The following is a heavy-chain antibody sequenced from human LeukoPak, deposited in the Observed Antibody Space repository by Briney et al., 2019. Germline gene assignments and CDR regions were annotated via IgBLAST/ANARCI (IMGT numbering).Heavy chain of an antibody. D-gene: IGHD3-10*01. J-gene: IGHJ6*03. Sequence: SETLPLTCTVSGGSISGYYWSWIRQPPGKGLEWIGYIFYSGSTSYNPSLKSRVTVSLDTSKNQFSLKLSSVTAADTAVYYCARSHGSGSYYHMDVWGKGTTVTVSS. CDR2: IFYSGST. V-gene: IGHV4-59*01. CDR3: ARSHGSGSYYHMDV. CDR1: GGSISGYY.